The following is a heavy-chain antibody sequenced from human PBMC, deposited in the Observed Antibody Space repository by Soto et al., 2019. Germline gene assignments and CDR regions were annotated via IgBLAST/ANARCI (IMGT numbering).Heavy chain of an antibody. J-gene: IGHJ4*02. CDR3: AKVDDTAMALYYFDY. D-gene: IGHD5-18*01. V-gene: IGHV3-30*02. Sequence: TISRDNSKNTLYLQMNSLRAEDTAVYYCAKVDDTAMALYYFDYWGQGTRVTVSS.